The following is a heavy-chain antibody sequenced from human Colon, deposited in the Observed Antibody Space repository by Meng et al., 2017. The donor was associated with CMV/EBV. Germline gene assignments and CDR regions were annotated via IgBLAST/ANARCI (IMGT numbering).Heavy chain of an antibody. CDR3: ARAVADTYGMDV. J-gene: IGHJ6*02. CDR2: FNRDSDST. D-gene: IGHD6-19*01. Sequence: SVKVSCKASGYTGYYIHWVRQAPGQGLEWMGWFNRDSDSTRYAQKFQGRVTMTGDTSINTVYMELNSLRSDDTAVYYCARAVADTYGMDVWGQGTTVTVSS. V-gene: IGHV1-2*02. CDR1: GYTGYY.